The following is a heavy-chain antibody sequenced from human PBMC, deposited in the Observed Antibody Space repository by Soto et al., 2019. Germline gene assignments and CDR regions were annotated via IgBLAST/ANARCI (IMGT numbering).Heavy chain of an antibody. D-gene: IGHD6-19*01. CDR3: ARDPGWHDAFDI. CDR2: ISSSGSTI. Sequence: GGSLRLSCAASAFSFNKYAMTWVRQDPGKGLEWVSYISSSGSTIYYADSVKGRFTISRDNAKNSLYLQMNSLRAEDTAVYYCARDPGWHDAFDIWGQGTMVTVSS. J-gene: IGHJ3*02. V-gene: IGHV3-11*01. CDR1: AFSFNKYA.